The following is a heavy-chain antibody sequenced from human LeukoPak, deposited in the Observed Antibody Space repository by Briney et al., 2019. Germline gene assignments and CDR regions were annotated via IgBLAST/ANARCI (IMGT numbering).Heavy chain of an antibody. Sequence: SETLSLTCTVSGGSISSGSYYWSWIRQPAGKGLEWIGRIYTSGSTNYNPSLKSRVTISVDTSKNQFSLKLSSVTAADTAVDYCARDFTYYYDSSAGDPFDIWGQGTMVTVSS. CDR2: IYTSGST. D-gene: IGHD3-22*01. J-gene: IGHJ3*02. V-gene: IGHV4-61*02. CDR1: GGSISSGSYY. CDR3: ARDFTYYYDSSAGDPFDI.